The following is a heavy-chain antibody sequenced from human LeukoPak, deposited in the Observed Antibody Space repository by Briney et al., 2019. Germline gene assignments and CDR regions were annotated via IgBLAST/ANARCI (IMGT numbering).Heavy chain of an antibody. CDR3: ARPYYYDSRIDP. D-gene: IGHD3-22*01. CDR1: GGSISSGDYY. V-gene: IGHV4-30-4*01. CDR2: MYYSGST. J-gene: IGHJ5*02. Sequence: PSQTLSLTCTVSGGSISSGDYYWSWIRQPPGKGLEWIAYMYYSGSTYYNPSLKSRVTTSADTSKNQLSLKLSSVTAADTAVYYCARPYYYDSRIDPGGQGILVTASS.